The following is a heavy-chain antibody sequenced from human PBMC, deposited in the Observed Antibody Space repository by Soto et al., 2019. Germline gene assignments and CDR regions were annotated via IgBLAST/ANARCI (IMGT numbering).Heavy chain of an antibody. J-gene: IGHJ4*02. V-gene: IGHV1-69*13. D-gene: IGHD3-22*01. CDR2: IIPIFGTA. CDR3: ASHYDSSGYYYRGLHY. CDR1: GGTFSSYA. Sequence: ASVKVSCKASGGTFSSYAISWVRQAPGQGLEWMGGIIPIFGTADYAQKFQGRVTITADESTSTGNMELSSLRSEDTAVYYCASHYDSSGYYYRGLHYWGQGTLVTVSS.